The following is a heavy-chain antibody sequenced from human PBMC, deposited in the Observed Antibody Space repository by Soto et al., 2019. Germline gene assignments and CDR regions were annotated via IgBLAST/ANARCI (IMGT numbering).Heavy chain of an antibody. D-gene: IGHD6-13*01. J-gene: IGHJ6*02. CDR3: ASPEGGTRAAAGSYYYYGMDV. CDR1: GFTFSSYA. CDR2: ISYDGSNK. V-gene: IGHV3-30-3*01. Sequence: GGSLRLSCAASGFTFSSYAMHWVRQAPGKGLEWVAVISYDGSNKYYADSVKGRFTISRDNSKNTLYLQMNSLRAEDTAVYYCASPEGGTRAAAGSYYYYGMDVWGQGTTVTVSS.